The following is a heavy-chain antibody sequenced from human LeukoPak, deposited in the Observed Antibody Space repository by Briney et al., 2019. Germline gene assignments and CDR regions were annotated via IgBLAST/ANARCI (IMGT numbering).Heavy chain of an antibody. CDR2: IYYSGST. J-gene: IGHJ5*02. CDR1: GGSISSSSYY. D-gene: IGHD3-10*01. CDR3: ARLHYYGSGSYYSGPRPVWFDP. Sequence: TETLSLTCTVSGGSISSSSYYWGWIRQPPGKGLEWIGRIYYSGSTYSNPSLKTCVNISVDTSNNQFSLKLTSMTAADTAVYYCARLHYYGSGSYYSGPRPVWFDPWGQGTLVTVSS. V-gene: IGHV4-39*01.